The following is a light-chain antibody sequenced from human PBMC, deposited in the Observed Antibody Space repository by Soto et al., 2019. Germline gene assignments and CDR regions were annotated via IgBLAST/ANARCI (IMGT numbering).Light chain of an antibody. Sequence: QSALTQPASVSGSPGQSITISCTGTSSDVGSYNLVSWYQQHPGKAPKLMIYEVSKRPSGVSNRFSGSKSGNTASLTISGLQAEDEADYYCRSYAGSXTRVFGTGTKVTVL. V-gene: IGLV2-23*02. CDR3: RSYAGSXTRV. CDR1: SSDVGSYNL. J-gene: IGLJ1*01. CDR2: EVS.